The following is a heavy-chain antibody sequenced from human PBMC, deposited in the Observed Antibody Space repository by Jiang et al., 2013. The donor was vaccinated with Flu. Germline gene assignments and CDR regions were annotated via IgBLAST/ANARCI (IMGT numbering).Heavy chain of an antibody. CDR3: AKEPPXAMDGLDS. J-gene: IGHJ4*02. Sequence: GPGLVKPSQTLSLTCTVSGASISSDDYYWSWIRQPPGKGLEWIGYVYSSGTTYYTPSLESRVVISVDKSKNQFSLKLTSVTAADTAVYYCAKEPPXAMDGLDSWGQGTLVTVSS. V-gene: IGHV4-30-4*08. CDR1: GASISSDDYY. CDR2: VYSSGTT. D-gene: IGHD2-2*01.